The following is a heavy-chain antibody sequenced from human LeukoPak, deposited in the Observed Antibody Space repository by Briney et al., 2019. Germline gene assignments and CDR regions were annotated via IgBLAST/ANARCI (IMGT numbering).Heavy chain of an antibody. CDR3: AKDGTPLHSSGWVYMDV. CDR1: GFTFSSYA. CDR2: ISGSGGST. J-gene: IGHJ6*03. D-gene: IGHD6-25*01. Sequence: PGGSLRLSCAASGFTFSSYAMSWVRQAPGKGLEWVSAISGSGGSTYYADSVKGRFTISRDNSKNTLYLQMNSLRAEDTAVYYCAKDGTPLHSSGWVYMDVWGLGTTITISS. V-gene: IGHV3-23*01.